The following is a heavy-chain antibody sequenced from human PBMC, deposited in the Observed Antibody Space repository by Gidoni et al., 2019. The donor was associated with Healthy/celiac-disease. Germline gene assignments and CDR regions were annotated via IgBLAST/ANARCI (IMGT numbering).Heavy chain of an antibody. V-gene: IGHV4-34*01. J-gene: IGHJ5*02. CDR3: ARGRTNTAMARGYNWFDP. CDR1: GGSFSGYY. D-gene: IGHD5-18*01. Sequence: QVQLQQWGAGLLKPSETLSLTCAVYGGSFSGYYWSWIRQPPGKGLEWIGEINHRGSTNYNPSLKSRVTISVDTSKNQFSLKLSSVTAADTAVYYCARGRTNTAMARGYNWFDPWGQGTLVTVSS. CDR2: INHRGST.